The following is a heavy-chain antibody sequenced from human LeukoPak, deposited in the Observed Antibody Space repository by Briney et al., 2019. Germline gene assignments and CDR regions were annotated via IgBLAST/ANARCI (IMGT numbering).Heavy chain of an antibody. D-gene: IGHD2-15*01. J-gene: IGHJ4*02. CDR1: GFTFSNYG. CDR3: AKGFSWYRFDY. Sequence: TGGSLRLSCAASGFTFSNYGMHWVRQAPGKGLEWVAFIRYDGSNDYYEDSVKGRFTISRDNSKKTVYLEMKTLRAEDTAVYYCAKGFSWYRFDYWGQGILVTVSP. CDR2: IRYDGSND. V-gene: IGHV3-30*02.